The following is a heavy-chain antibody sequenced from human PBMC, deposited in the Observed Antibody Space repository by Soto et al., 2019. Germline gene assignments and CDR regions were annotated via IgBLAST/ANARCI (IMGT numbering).Heavy chain of an antibody. CDR3: AGRSSLASVQVYFGEISNYNWFDP. Sequence: QLQLQESGPGLVKPSETLSITCTVSNGSISSAIYYWGWIRQPPGKGLEWIGSIYHSGSTYYNPSLQGRVTISVDTSKNQFSLKLSSVTAADTAVYFCAGRSSLASVQVYFGEISNYNWFDPWGQGTLVTVSS. J-gene: IGHJ5*02. D-gene: IGHD3-10*01. CDR2: IYHSGST. CDR1: NGSISSAIYY. V-gene: IGHV4-39*01.